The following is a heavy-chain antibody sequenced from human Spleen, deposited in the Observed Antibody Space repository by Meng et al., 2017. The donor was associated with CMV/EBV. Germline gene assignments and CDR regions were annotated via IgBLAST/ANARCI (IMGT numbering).Heavy chain of an antibody. Sequence: GESLKISCVASGITFRNYAMNWVRQAPGKGLEWVAITSGSGSTSFYADSVKGRFTISRDNSKNTLYLQMNSLTADDTAAYFCAKGGDRALGRGYYYHAMDIWGQGTTVTVSS. D-gene: IGHD5-18*01. CDR2: TSGSGSTS. V-gene: IGHV3-23*01. CDR3: AKGGDRALGRGYYYHAMDI. J-gene: IGHJ6*02. CDR1: GITFRNYA.